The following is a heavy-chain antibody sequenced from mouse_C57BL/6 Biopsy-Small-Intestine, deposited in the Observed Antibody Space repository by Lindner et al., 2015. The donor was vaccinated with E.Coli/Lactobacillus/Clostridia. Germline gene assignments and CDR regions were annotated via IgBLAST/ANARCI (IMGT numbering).Heavy chain of an antibody. CDR1: GYAFTNYL. D-gene: IGHD1-1*01. V-gene: IGHV1-54*01. Sequence: VQLQESGPELVKPGASVKMSCKASGYAFTNYLIEWVKQRTGQGLEWIGEIYPRSGNTYYNEKFKGKATLTADKSSSTAYMELRSLTSEDSAVYFCARQGTVVAQPFDYWGQGTTLTVSS. CDR2: IYPRSGNT. CDR3: ARQGTVVAQPFDY. J-gene: IGHJ2*01.